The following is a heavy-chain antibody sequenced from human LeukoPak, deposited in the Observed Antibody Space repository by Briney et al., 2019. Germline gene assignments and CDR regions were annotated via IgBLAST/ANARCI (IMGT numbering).Heavy chain of an antibody. CDR1: GFDFCDYG. V-gene: IGHV3-30*02. D-gene: IGHD3-22*01. J-gene: IGHJ4*02. CDR2: IRYDGDENFK. CDR3: VKGLYYYDSSRYYRKDN. Sequence: GGSLRLSCAASGFDFCDYGMHWVRQAPGKGLEWLAFIRYDGDENFKYYADSVKGRFTISRDNSKNMLYLQVNSLRDEDTAVYYCVKGLYYYDSSRYYRKDNWGQGTRVTVSS.